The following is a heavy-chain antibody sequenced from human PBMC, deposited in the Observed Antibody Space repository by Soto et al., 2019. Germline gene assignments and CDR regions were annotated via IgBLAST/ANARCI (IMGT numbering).Heavy chain of an antibody. D-gene: IGHD2-15*01. Sequence: QLQVQESGPGLVKPSETLSLPCSVSGGSISSSGYYWVWIRQPPGKGLEWIGSINYSGTTYYTSSLKSRLTMSVDTSMNQFSLKLTSVTAADTAVYYCARLVHAFSNYFDYWGQGILVTVSS. CDR2: INYSGTT. V-gene: IGHV4-39*01. CDR3: ARLVHAFSNYFDY. CDR1: GGSISSSGYY. J-gene: IGHJ4*02.